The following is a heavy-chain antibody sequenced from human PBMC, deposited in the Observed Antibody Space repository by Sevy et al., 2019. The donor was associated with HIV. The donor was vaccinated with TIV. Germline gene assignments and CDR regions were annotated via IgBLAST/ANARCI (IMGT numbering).Heavy chain of an antibody. CDR3: AREGVIYDDDGRDFDDAFDI. CDR1: AFSLSNYY. CDR2: IKQGGNEQ. D-gene: IGHD2-21*01. J-gene: IGHJ3*02. V-gene: IGHV3-7*01. Sequence: GGSRLSCAASAFSLSNYYMTWVRQAPGKGLEWVANIKQGGNEQFYLESVKGRFTISRDDSKNSVYLQMTSLRAEDTAVYYCAREGVIYDDDGRDFDDAFDIWGHGTMVTVSS.